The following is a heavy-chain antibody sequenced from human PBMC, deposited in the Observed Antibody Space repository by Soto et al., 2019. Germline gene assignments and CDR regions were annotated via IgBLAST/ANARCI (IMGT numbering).Heavy chain of an antibody. D-gene: IGHD6-13*01. J-gene: IGHJ4*02. CDR3: AREVIAAAGTDY. CDR2: IYYSGST. Sequence: QLQLQESGPGLVKPSETLSLTCTVSGGSIGSSSYYWGWIRQPPGKGLEWIGSIYYSGSTYYNPSLKSRVTISVDTSKNQFSLKLSSVTAADTAVYYCAREVIAAAGTDYWGQGTLVTVSS. V-gene: IGHV4-39*02. CDR1: GGSIGSSSYY.